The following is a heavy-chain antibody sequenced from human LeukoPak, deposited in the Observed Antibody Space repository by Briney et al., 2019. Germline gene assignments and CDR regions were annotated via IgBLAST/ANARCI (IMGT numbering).Heavy chain of an antibody. J-gene: IGHJ4*02. CDR1: GYTFTGYY. CDR2: INPSSGGT. D-gene: IGHD3-22*01. V-gene: IGHV1-2*02. Sequence: ASVKVSCKASGYTFTGYYMHWVRQAPGQGLEWMGWINPSSGGTNYAQKFQGRVTMTRDTSISTAYMELSRLRSDDTAVYYCARSSDSSGYYSNYWGQGTLVTVSS. CDR3: ARSSDSSGYYSNY.